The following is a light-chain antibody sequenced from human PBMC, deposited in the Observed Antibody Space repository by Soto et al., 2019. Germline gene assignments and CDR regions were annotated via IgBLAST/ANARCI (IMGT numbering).Light chain of an antibody. Sequence: QSVLTQPPSASGTPGQRFTISCSGSSSNIGSNYVNWYQHLPGTAPKLLIYSDDQRPSGVPDRFSGSKSGTSASLAISGLQSEDEADYFCAAWNDNPNGPGYVCGTETKVTVL. CDR2: SDD. CDR3: AAWNDNPNGPGYV. J-gene: IGLJ1*01. V-gene: IGLV1-44*01. CDR1: SSNIGSNY.